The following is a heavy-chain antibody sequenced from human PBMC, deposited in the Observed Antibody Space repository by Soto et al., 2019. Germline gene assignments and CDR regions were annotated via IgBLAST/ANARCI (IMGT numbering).Heavy chain of an antibody. Sequence: QVQLVESGGGVVQPGRSLRLSCAASGFTFSSYGMHWVRQAPGKGLEWVAVIWYDGSNKYYADSVKGRFTISRDNSKNTLYLQMNSLRADDTAVYYCARRSNTYYDYIWGSYRYDAFDIWGQGTMVTVSS. CDR2: IWYDGSNK. J-gene: IGHJ3*02. D-gene: IGHD3-16*02. CDR1: GFTFSSYG. V-gene: IGHV3-33*01. CDR3: ARRSNTYYDYIWGSYRYDAFDI.